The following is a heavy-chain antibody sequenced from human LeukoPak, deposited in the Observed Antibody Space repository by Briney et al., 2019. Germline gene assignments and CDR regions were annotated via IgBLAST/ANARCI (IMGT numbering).Heavy chain of an antibody. V-gene: IGHV3-23*01. Sequence: GGSLRLSCAASGFTFSSYAMSWVRQAPGKGLDGVSAISGSGGGTYYADSVKGRFTISRDNSKNTVYLQMNSLTADDTAVYYCAKTTVGYSSGRYPGWPADCWGQGTLVTVSS. D-gene: IGHD6-19*01. CDR2: ISGSGGGT. CDR1: GFTFSSYA. J-gene: IGHJ4*02. CDR3: AKTTVGYSSGRYPGWPADC.